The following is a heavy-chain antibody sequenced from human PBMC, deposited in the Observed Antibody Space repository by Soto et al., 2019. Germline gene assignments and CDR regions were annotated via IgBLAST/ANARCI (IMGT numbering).Heavy chain of an antibody. CDR2: INHSGST. Sequence: SETLSLTCAVYGGSFSDYYWSWIRQPPGKGLEWIGEINHSGSTNYNPSLKSRVTISVDTSKNQFSLKLSSVTAADTAVCYCARYKSNYYYGMDVWGQGTTVTVSS. CDR3: ARYKSNYYYGMDV. J-gene: IGHJ6*02. CDR1: GGSFSDYY. V-gene: IGHV4-34*01. D-gene: IGHD1-20*01.